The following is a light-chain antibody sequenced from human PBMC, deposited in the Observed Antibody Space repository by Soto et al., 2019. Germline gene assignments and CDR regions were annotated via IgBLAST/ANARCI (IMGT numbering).Light chain of an antibody. CDR3: PQYNDWPMT. CDR2: GAF. Sequence: EIVMTQSPVTLSVSPGERVTLSCRASQSVSSNLAWYQQKPGQAPSLLIYGAFTRATGIPARFSGTGSGTEFTLTISSLQSEDFALYYCPQYNDWPMTFGQGTKVDNK. CDR1: QSVSSN. J-gene: IGKJ1*01. V-gene: IGKV3-15*01.